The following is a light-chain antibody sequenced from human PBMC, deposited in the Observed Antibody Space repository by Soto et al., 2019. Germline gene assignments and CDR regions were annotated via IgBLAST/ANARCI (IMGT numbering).Light chain of an antibody. CDR2: GNS. Sequence: QSVLTQPPSVSGAPGQRVTISCTGSSSNIGAGYDVHWYQQLPGTAPKLLIYGNSNRPSGVPDRFSVSKSGTSASLAITGLEAEDEADYYCQSYDSSLSGSWVFGTGTKLTVL. V-gene: IGLV1-40*01. CDR3: QSYDSSLSGSWV. CDR1: SSNIGAGYD. J-gene: IGLJ1*01.